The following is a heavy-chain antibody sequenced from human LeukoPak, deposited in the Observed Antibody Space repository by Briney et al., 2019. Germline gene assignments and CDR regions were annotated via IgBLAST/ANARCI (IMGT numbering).Heavy chain of an antibody. D-gene: IGHD1-26*01. CDR3: ARHDEVGATDY. V-gene: IGHV4-4*09. J-gene: IGHJ4*02. CDR1: GGTMSSYY. Sequence: SETLSLTCTVSGGTMSSYYWSWIRQPPGKGLEGLGYIYTSGSTNYNPSLQGRVTISVDTSKNQFSLKLSSVTAADTAVYYCARHDEVGATDYWGQGTLVTVSS. CDR2: IYTSGST.